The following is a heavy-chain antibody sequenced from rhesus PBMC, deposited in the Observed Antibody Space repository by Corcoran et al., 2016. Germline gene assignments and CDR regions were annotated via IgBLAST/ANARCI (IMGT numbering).Heavy chain of an antibody. CDR3: ASGASGAGDY. Sequence: EVQLVESGGGWVHPGGSLRLPCAASGFNFSNYGFLWARPVAGKGLQWVSAIGADRETTLYTDSVKGRFSISRENAKNTLYLHMDSLRAEDTAVYFCASGASGAGDYWGPGVLVTVSS. J-gene: IGHJ4*01. CDR1: GFNFSNYG. D-gene: IGHD6-31*01. V-gene: IGHV3-22*01. CDR2: IGADRETT.